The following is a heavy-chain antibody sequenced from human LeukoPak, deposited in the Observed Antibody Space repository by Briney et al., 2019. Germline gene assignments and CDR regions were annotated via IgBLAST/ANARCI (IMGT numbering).Heavy chain of an antibody. J-gene: IGHJ4*02. CDR2: INHSGST. CDR3: ARTQSLSLSNYGGIAGRPYYFDY. D-gene: IGHD4-23*01. Sequence: SETLSLTCAVYGGSFSGYYWSWIRQPPGKGLEWIGEINHSGSTNYNPSLKSRVTISVDTSKNQFSLKLSSVTAADTAVYYCARTQSLSLSNYGGIAGRPYYFDYWGQGTLVTVSS. V-gene: IGHV4-34*01. CDR1: GGSFSGYY.